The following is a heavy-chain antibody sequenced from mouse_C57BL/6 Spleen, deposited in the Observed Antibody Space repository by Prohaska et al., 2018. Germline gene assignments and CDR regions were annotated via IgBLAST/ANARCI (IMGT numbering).Heavy chain of an antibody. J-gene: IGHJ1*03. V-gene: IGHV5-4*01. CDR1: GFTFSSYA. Sequence: EVQLVESGGGLVKPGGSLKLSCAASGFTFSSYAMSWVRQTPEKRLEWVATISYGCSYTYYPDNVKGRFTISRDNAKNNLYLQMSHLKSEDTAMYYCARDRDYYGSSYGWYFDVWGTGTTVTVSS. D-gene: IGHD1-1*01. CDR3: ARDRDYYGSSYGWYFDV. CDR2: ISYGCSYT.